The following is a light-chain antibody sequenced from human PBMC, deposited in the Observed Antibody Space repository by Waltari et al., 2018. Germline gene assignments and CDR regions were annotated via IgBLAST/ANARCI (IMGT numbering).Light chain of an antibody. CDR2: DVS. CDR3: ASYTNSDSEV. J-gene: IGLJ3*02. CDR1: SGTVGGSNY. V-gene: IGLV2-14*01. Sequence: QSALTQPASVSGSPGQSIPISSTGTSGTVGGSNYVSLFQQHPGKAPKLIISDVSNRPTGVSDRFSGSKSGNTASLTISGLQAEDEASYYCASYTNSDSEVFGGGTKVTVL.